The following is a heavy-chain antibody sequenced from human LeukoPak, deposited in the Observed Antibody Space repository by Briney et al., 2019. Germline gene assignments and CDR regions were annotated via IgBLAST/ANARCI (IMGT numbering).Heavy chain of an antibody. Sequence: ASVTVSCKAAGYTFTGYYMHWVRQAPGQGLEWMGRTNPNSGGTDYAKKIQGRVTMTRDKSISTAHMELTRLRSDDTAVYYCAREVGVVAHQGGWFDPWGQGTMVTVSS. CDR1: GYTFTGYY. CDR2: TNPNSGGT. D-gene: IGHD2-2*01. V-gene: IGHV1-2*06. J-gene: IGHJ5*02. CDR3: AREVGVVAHQGGWFDP.